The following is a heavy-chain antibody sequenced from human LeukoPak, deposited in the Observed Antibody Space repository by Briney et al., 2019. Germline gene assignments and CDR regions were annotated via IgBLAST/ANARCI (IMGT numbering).Heavy chain of an antibody. V-gene: IGHV3-74*01. CDR2: INSDGSST. D-gene: IGHD5-18*01. CDR1: GFTFSSYW. CDR3: AKNGAYSYEDYFDY. J-gene: IGHJ4*02. Sequence: GGSLRLSCAASGFTFSSYWMHWVRQAPGKGLVWVSRINSDGSSTSYADSVKGRFTISRDNAENTLYLQMNSLRAEDTAIYYCAKNGAYSYEDYFDYWGQGTLVTVSS.